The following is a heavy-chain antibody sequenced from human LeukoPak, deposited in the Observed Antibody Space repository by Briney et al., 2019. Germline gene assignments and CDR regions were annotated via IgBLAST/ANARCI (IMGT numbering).Heavy chain of an antibody. D-gene: IGHD2-2*01. J-gene: IGHJ4*02. Sequence: SQTLSLTCAISGDSVSSNSAAWNWIRQSPSRGLEWLGRTYYRSKWYSDYAVSVRSRITINPDTSKNQFSLQLNSVTPEDTAVYYCARLLGYCSSTSCYYYFDYWGQGTLVTVSS. CDR3: ARLLGYCSSTSCYYYFDY. CDR1: GDSVSSNSAA. CDR2: TYYRSKWYS. V-gene: IGHV6-1*01.